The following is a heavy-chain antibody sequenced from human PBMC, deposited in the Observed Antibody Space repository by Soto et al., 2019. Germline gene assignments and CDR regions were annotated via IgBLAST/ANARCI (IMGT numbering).Heavy chain of an antibody. CDR1: GGSFSGYY. CDR2: INHSGST. Sequence: SETLSLTCAVYGGSFSGYYWSWIRQPPGKGLEWIGEINHSGSTNYNPSLKSRVTISVDTSKNQFSLKLSSVTAADTAVYYCARGHCSGGSCLYYFAYWGQGTLVTVSS. J-gene: IGHJ4*02. V-gene: IGHV4-34*01. D-gene: IGHD2-15*01. CDR3: ARGHCSGGSCLYYFAY.